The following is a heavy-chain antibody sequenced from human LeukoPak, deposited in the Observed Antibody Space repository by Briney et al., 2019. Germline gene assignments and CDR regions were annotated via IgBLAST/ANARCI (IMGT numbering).Heavy chain of an antibody. Sequence: GGSLRLSCAASGFTFSSYWMSWVRQAPGKGLEWVANIKQDGSEKYYVDSVKGRFTISRDNAKKSLYLQMNSLRGEETAVYFCARVGRSFDPFYYMDVWGKGTTVTVSS. J-gene: IGHJ6*03. V-gene: IGHV3-7*01. CDR1: GFTFSSYW. CDR3: ARVGRSFDPFYYMDV. D-gene: IGHD3-10*01. CDR2: IKQDGSEK.